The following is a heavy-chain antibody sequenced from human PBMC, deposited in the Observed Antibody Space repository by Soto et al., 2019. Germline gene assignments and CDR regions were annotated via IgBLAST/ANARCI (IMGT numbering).Heavy chain of an antibody. V-gene: IGHV3-21*01. CDR2: ISGGSAYI. CDR1: GFTFSKSS. D-gene: IGHD3-16*01. J-gene: IGHJ4*02. CDR3: ARDTLRGDFDY. Sequence: EVQLVESGGGLVKPGGSLRLSCAASGFTFSKSSMNWVRQAPGKGLEWVASISGGSAYIYYSDSVKGRFTVSRDNAKNSVYRQMNSLRSEDTAVYFCARDTLRGDFDYWGQGTLVTVSS.